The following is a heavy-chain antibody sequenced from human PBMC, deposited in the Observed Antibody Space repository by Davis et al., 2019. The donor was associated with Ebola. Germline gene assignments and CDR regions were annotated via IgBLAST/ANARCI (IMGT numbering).Heavy chain of an antibody. CDR1: EFTFSSYE. V-gene: IGHV3-48*03. CDR2: IDSSASTT. J-gene: IGHJ4*02. Sequence: PGGSLRLSCAASEFTFSSYEMNWVRQAPGKGLEWVSYIDSSASTTYYADSVKGRFTISRDNAKNSLFLQMNSLTAEDTALYYCARKAPFCGGDCHDYWGQGTLVTVSS. D-gene: IGHD2-21*01. CDR3: ARKAPFCGGDCHDY.